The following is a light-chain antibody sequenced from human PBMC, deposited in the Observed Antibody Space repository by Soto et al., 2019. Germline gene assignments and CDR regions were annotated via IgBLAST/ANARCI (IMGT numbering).Light chain of an antibody. CDR1: SSDVGAFNY. V-gene: IGLV2-14*01. CDR3: CSYASGSIYV. CDR2: EVG. J-gene: IGLJ1*01. Sequence: QSALTQPASVSGSPGQSITISCTGTSSDVGAFNYVSWYLQYPGKAPKLMIYEVGNRPSGVSNRFSGSKSGNTASLTISGLQAEDEADYYCCSYASGSIYVFGTGNKVTVL.